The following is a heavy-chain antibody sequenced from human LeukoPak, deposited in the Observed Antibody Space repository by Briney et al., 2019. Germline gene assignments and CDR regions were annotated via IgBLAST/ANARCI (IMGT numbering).Heavy chain of an antibody. V-gene: IGHV1-69*13. Sequence: SVKVSCKASGGTFSSYAISWVRQAPGQGLEWMGGIIPIFGTANYAQKFQGRVTITADESTSTAYMELSSLRSEDTAVYYCARDRTDIVVVVAADGRRNWFDPWGQGTLVTVSS. CDR2: IIPIFGTA. D-gene: IGHD2-15*01. CDR3: ARDRTDIVVVVAADGRRNWFDP. CDR1: GGTFSSYA. J-gene: IGHJ5*02.